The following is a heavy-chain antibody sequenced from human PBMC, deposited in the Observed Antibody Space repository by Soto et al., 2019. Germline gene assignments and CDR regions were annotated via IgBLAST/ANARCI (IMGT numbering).Heavy chain of an antibody. D-gene: IGHD2-15*01. CDR2: FDTANGNK. Sequence: ASVKVSCKVSGYTLTELSMHWVRQAPGKGLEWVGGFDTANGNKLYAQKLQGRLTLTADTSTSTAYMDLTTLRSDDTAVYFCARDPGAASFDFWAQGTLVTVSS. CDR1: GYTLTELS. CDR3: ARDPGAASFDF. J-gene: IGHJ4*02. V-gene: IGHV1-24*01.